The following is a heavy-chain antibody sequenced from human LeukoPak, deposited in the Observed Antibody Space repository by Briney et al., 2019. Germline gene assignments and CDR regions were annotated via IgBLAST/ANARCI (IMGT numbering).Heavy chain of an antibody. V-gene: IGHV4-59*01. J-gene: IGHJ4*02. CDR3: ARTAKYYYGSETYYFFDY. D-gene: IGHD3-10*01. CDR1: GGSISSYY. CDR2: IYYSGST. Sequence: SETLSLTCTVSGGSISSYYWSWIRQPPGKGLEWIGYIYYSGSTNYNPSLKSRVTISVDTSKNQFSLKLTSVTPADTAVYYCARTAKYYYGSETYYFFDYWGQGTLVTVSS.